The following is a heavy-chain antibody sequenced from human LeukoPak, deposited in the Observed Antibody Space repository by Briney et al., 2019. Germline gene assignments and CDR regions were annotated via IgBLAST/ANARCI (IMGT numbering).Heavy chain of an antibody. D-gene: IGHD3-22*01. CDR3: ARSGAFYYDSRGYYDF. CDR1: GGTFSNYP. Sequence: SVKVSCKASGGTFSNYPIGWVRQAPGQGLEWMGRIIPMFGTANYAQKFQGRVTFTTDDSSNTAYMELSSLTSEDTAVYYCARSGAFYYDSRGYYDFWGQGTLVTVSS. J-gene: IGHJ4*02. V-gene: IGHV1-69*05. CDR2: IIPMFGTA.